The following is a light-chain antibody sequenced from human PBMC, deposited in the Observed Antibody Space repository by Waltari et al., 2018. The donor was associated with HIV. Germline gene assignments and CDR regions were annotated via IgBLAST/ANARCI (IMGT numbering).Light chain of an antibody. CDR1: SLSIGTNT. Sequence: QSVLTQPPSASGTLGQGVTIHCFASSLSIGTNTVNWYQHLPRAAPKLIIFRNHQRPSGVPDRFSGSQSGTSAFLTITGLLPGDEATYYCAAWDASLHVVFGGGTQLTVL. CDR2: RNH. J-gene: IGLJ2*01. CDR3: AAWDASLHVV. V-gene: IGLV1-44*01.